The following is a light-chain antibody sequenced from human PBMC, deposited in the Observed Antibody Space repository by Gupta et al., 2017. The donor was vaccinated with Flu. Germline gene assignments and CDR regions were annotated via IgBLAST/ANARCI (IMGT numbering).Light chain of an antibody. V-gene: IGLV2-14*01. J-gene: IGLJ3*02. CDR2: DVS. Sequence: QFALTQPASVSGSPGQSIPISCTGTSSDVGAYNYISWFQQHPGKAPKLMIYDVSNRPSGVSNRFSGSKSGNTASLTISGLQAEDEAEYFCTSYTSSTTWVFGGGTKLTVL. CDR3: TSYTSSTTWV. CDR1: SSDVGAYNY.